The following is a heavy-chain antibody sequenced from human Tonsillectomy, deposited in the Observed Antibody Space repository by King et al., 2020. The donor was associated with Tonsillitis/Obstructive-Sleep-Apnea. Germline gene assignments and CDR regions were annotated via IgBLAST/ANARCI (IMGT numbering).Heavy chain of an antibody. CDR2: IDQDGNVK. D-gene: IGHD2-15*01. J-gene: IGHJ3*01. CDR1: GFTFSSYW. V-gene: IGHV3-7*04. Sequence: VQLVESGGGLVQPGGSLRLSCAASGFTFSSYWMTWVRQTPGTGLEWVANIDQDGNVKHYVDSVRGRFTISRDNVKNSLSLQINSLRGDDTAVYYCARDYSPNCSGAACYDAFDLWGQGTGVTVSP. CDR3: ARDYSPNCSGAACYDAFDL.